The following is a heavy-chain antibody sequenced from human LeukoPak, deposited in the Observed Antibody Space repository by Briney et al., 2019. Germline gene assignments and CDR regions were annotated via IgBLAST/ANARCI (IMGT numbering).Heavy chain of an antibody. D-gene: IGHD1-26*01. V-gene: IGHV3-21*01. J-gene: IGHJ4*02. CDR1: GFTFSSYS. CDR2: ISSSSSYI. CDR3: ARDGWELLPDY. Sequence: GGSLRLSCAASGFTFSSYSMNWVRQAPGKGLEWVSSISSSSSYIYYADSVKGRFTISRDNAKNSLYLQMNSLRAEDTAVYYCARDGWELLPDYWGQGTLVTVSS.